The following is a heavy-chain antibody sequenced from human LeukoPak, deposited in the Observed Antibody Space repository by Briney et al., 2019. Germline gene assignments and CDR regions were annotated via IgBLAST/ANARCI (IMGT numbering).Heavy chain of an antibody. CDR1: GFTFSDYY. V-gene: IGHV3-11*01. D-gene: IGHD6-13*01. J-gene: IGHJ4*02. Sequence: GGSLRLSCAASGFTFSDYYMSWIRQAPGKGLEWVSSISSGGGTIYYADSVKGRFTISRDNSKNTLYLQMNSLRAEDTAVYYCARTDSSSWITGYWGQGTLVTVSS. CDR2: ISSGGGTI. CDR3: ARTDSSSWITGY.